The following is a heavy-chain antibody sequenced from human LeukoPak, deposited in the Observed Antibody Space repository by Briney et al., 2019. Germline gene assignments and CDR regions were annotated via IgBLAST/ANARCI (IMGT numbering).Heavy chain of an antibody. Sequence: GGSLRLSCAASGFTFRDYAMTWIRQAPGKGLEWISYIKKQSAATYYAESVTGRFVISRDDAKNSLYLHLTNLRAEDTATYFRARIWSARDWFDPWGQGT. J-gene: IGHJ5*02. CDR1: GFTFRDYA. V-gene: IGHV3-11*01. CDR3: ARIWSARDWFDP. D-gene: IGHD1-1*01. CDR2: IKKQSAAT.